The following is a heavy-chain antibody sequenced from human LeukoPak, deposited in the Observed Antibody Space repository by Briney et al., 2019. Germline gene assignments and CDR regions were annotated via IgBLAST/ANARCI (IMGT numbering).Heavy chain of an antibody. CDR2: INWNGGST. CDR3: ARARELLWFGELSYYFDY. J-gene: IGHJ4*02. D-gene: IGHD3-10*01. CDR1: GFIFDDYG. Sequence: GGSLRLSCAASGFIFDDYGMSWVRQAPGKGLEWVSGINWNGGSTGYADSVKGRFTVSRDNAKNSLYLQMNSLRAEDTALYYCARARELLWFGELSYYFDYWGQGTLVTVSS. V-gene: IGHV3-20*04.